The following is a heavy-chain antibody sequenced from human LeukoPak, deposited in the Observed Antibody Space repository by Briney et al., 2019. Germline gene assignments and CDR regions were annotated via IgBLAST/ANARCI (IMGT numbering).Heavy chain of an antibody. D-gene: IGHD2-15*01. J-gene: IGHJ1*01. V-gene: IGHV4-34*01. CDR1: GGSFSGYY. CDR3: ARQRRYCSGGSCYPFAPGYFQH. Sequence: SETLSLTCAVCGGSFSGYYWSWIRQPPGKGLEWIGEINHSGSTNYNPSLKSRVTISVDTSKNQFSLKLSSVAAADTAVYYCARQRRYCSGGSCYPFAPGYFQHWGQGTLVTVSS. CDR2: INHSGST.